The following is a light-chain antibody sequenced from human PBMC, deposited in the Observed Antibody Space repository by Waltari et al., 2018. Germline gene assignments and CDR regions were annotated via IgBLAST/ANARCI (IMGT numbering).Light chain of an antibody. J-gene: IGKJ1*01. CDR3: QQYNSYSWT. V-gene: IGKV3-20*01. CDR1: QSVGRT. CDR2: AAS. Sequence: EIVLTQSPGTLSLSPGERATLSCRASQSVGRTLAWYQQKPGQAPRLLIYAASNRATGIPDRFSGSGSGTDFSLTISRLEPEDFATYYCQQYNSYSWTFGQGTKVEIK.